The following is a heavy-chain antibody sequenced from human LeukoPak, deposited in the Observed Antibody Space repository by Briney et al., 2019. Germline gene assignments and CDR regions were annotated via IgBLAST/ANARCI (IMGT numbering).Heavy chain of an antibody. CDR3: AKANEAIEERYFDY. V-gene: IGHV3-74*01. J-gene: IGHJ4*02. D-gene: IGHD1-1*01. CDR2: ISTDGGST. Sequence: PGGSLRLSCVASGFTLSSHWMHWLRLAPGKGLVWVSRISTDGGSTGYADSVKGRFTISRDNARNTLFLQMNGLRAGDTAIYYCAKANEAIEERYFDYWGQGSLVTVSS. CDR1: GFTLSSHW.